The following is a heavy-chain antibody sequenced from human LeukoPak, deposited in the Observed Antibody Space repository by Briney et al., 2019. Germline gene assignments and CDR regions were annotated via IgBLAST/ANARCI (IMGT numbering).Heavy chain of an antibody. CDR3: ARENLYYYDSSGSIKVNAFDI. J-gene: IGHJ3*02. CDR1: VDSITPYY. CDR2: IFYNGST. Sequence: LQTLSLTCTISVDSITPYYWNWIRQTPGKGLEWIGHIFYNGSTKYNPSLRSRVTLSVDTSKNQFSLKLTSVTAADTAVYYCARENLYYYDSSGSIKVNAFDIWGQGTMVTVSS. D-gene: IGHD3-22*01. V-gene: IGHV4-59*01.